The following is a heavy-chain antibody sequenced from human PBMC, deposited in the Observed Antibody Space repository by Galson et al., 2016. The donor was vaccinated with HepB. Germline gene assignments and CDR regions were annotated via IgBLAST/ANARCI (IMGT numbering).Heavy chain of an antibody. CDR1: GGSISSSS. V-gene: IGHV4-59*01. CDR2: IYYGGST. D-gene: IGHD2-8*02. J-gene: IGHJ4*02. CDR3: ARDSGYTTGWFGY. Sequence: SETLSLTCTVSGGSISSSSWSWIRQPPGKGLEWIGYIYYGGSTDYNPSLKSRVTISVDTSKNQFSLTLSSVTAADTAVYYCARDSGYTTGWFGYWGQGTLVTVSS.